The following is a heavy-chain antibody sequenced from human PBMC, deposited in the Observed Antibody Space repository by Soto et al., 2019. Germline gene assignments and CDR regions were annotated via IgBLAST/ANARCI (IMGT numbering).Heavy chain of an antibody. CDR3: VSDRVGNYADY. J-gene: IGHJ4*02. CDR1: GFSFSNSS. V-gene: IGHV3-64D*06. D-gene: IGHD1-26*01. CDR2: ITHDGGST. Sequence: WGTLSLSCSASGFSFSNSSNPWVCQTPVKGLVFVSAITHDGGSTYYADAVKGRFTISRDISKIRRSLQMSGLRTAHTAVYYCVSDRVGNYADYWGPGSL.